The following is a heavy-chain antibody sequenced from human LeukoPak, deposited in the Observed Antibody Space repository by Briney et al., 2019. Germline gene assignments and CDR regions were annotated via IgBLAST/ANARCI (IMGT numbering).Heavy chain of an antibody. CDR1: GFTFSSYE. D-gene: IGHD5-24*01. CDR3: ARDKGEMVYFDY. J-gene: IGHJ4*02. CDR2: IYYSGST. Sequence: GSLRLSCAASGFTFSSYEMNWVRQPPGKGLEWIGSIYYSGSTYYNPSLKSRVTISVDTSKNQFSLELSSVTAADTAVYYCARDKGEMVYFDYWGQGTLVTVSS. V-gene: IGHV4-39*07.